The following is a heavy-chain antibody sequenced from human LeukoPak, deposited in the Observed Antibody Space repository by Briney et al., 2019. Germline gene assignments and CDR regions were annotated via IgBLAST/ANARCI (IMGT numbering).Heavy chain of an antibody. Sequence: GGSLRLSCVASGFTFGICAMSWVRQAPGKGLEWVSSIGSTDTYYADSVKGRFTISRDNSSNTLYLEMNSLRAEDTAIYYCAKMKGHPLQKYYMDVWGQGTTVTVSS. D-gene: IGHD2/OR15-2a*01. V-gene: IGHV3-23*01. J-gene: IGHJ6*01. CDR2: IGSTDT. CDR1: GFTFGICA. CDR3: AKMKGHPLQKYYMDV.